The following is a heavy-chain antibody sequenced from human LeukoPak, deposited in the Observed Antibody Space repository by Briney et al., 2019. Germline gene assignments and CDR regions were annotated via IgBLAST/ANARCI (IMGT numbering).Heavy chain of an antibody. CDR3: ARLVVVPAAPRDYYYYYGMDV. V-gene: IGHV1-18*01. CDR2: ISAYNGNT. Sequence: GASVKVSFKASGYTFTSYGISWVRQAPGQGLEWMGWISAYNGNTNYAQKLQGRVTMTTDTSTSTAYMELRSLRSDDTAVYYCARLVVVPAAPRDYYYYYGMDVWGQGTTVTVSS. D-gene: IGHD2-2*01. J-gene: IGHJ6*02. CDR1: GYTFTSYG.